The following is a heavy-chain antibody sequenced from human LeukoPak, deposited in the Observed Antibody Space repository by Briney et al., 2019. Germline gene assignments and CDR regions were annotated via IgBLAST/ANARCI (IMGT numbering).Heavy chain of an antibody. CDR2: IYHSGST. CDR1: GGSISSGGYY. CDR3: ARDRPTPLVPAAILAGYFDL. Sequence: PSETLSLTCTVSGGSISSGGYYWSWIRQPPGKGLEWIGYIYHSGSTYYNPSLKSRVTVSVDRSKNQFSLKLSSVTAADTAVYYCARDRPTPLVPAAILAGYFDLWGRGTLVTVSS. D-gene: IGHD2-2*02. J-gene: IGHJ2*01. V-gene: IGHV4-30-2*01.